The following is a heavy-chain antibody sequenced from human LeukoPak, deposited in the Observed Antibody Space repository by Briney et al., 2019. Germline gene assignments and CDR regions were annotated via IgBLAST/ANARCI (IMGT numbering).Heavy chain of an antibody. Sequence: GGSLRLSCAASGFTFSTYAVHWVRQAPGKGLEWVAVISYDGSNKYYADSVKGRFTISRDNSKNTLYLQMNSLRAEDTAVYYCARGDKGWLQFRGSQWVVFDIWGQGTMVTVSS. CDR3: ARGDKGWLQFRGSQWVVFDI. CDR2: ISYDGSNK. J-gene: IGHJ3*02. D-gene: IGHD5-24*01. CDR1: GFTFSTYA. V-gene: IGHV3-30-3*01.